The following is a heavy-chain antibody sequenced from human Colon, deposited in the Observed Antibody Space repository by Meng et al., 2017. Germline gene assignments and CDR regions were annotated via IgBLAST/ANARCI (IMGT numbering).Heavy chain of an antibody. J-gene: IGHJ5*02. Sequence: QGQLTESGPGLVSPSEPLSLTCTFSGDSVSSDSHYWSWIRQSPGKGLEWIGYIYYTGNTNYNPSLASRVSMSLDTSKNHFSLHLTSVTAADTAIYYCARVNGDFDEAWFDPWGQGTLVTVSS. CDR2: IYYTGNT. CDR3: ARVNGDFDEAWFDP. CDR1: GDSVSSDSHY. V-gene: IGHV4-61*03. D-gene: IGHD4-17*01.